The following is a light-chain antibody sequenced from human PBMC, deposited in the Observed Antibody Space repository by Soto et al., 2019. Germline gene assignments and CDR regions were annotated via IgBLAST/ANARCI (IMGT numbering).Light chain of an antibody. J-gene: IGKJ4*01. V-gene: IGKV2D-29*01. CDR3: MQSISRLT. CDR2: GAS. CDR1: QSLVYSDGKTY. Sequence: IVLTQTPLSLSVTPGQPASISCKSAQSLVYSDGKTYLYWYLQKPGQPPQPLIYGASNRFSGGPERFSGSGAVTDFTLTISRVEAEDVGVYFCMQSISRLTFGGGTKVDIK.